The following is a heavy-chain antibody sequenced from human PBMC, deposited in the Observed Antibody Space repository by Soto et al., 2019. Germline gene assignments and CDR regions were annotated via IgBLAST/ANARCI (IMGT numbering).Heavy chain of an antibody. D-gene: IGHD2-8*01. Sequence: GRSLRLSCAASGFTLSSYGMHWVRQAPGKGLEWVAVISYDGSNKYYADSVKGRFTISRDNAQNSVYLQMNSLRAEDTAVYYCAREIQWQRDYWGQGTLVTVSS. V-gene: IGHV3-33*05. CDR1: GFTLSSYG. CDR3: AREIQWQRDY. J-gene: IGHJ4*02. CDR2: ISYDGSNK.